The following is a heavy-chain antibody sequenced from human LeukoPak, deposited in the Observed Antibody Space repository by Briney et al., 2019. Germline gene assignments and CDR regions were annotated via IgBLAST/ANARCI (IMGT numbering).Heavy chain of an antibody. V-gene: IGHV4-38-2*02. CDR1: GYSLSSGYY. Sequence: PSETLSLTCAVSGYSLSSGYYWGWIRQPPGKGLEWIGSIYHSGSTYYDPSLKSQVSVSVDTSKNEFSLKLSSVTAADTAVYYCARDTYGSGSYPRFDPWGQGTLVTVSS. CDR2: IYHSGST. J-gene: IGHJ5*02. CDR3: ARDTYGSGSYPRFDP. D-gene: IGHD3-10*01.